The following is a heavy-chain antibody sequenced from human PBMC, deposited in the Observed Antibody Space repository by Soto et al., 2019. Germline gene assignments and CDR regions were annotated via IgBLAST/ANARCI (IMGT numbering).Heavy chain of an antibody. CDR1: GFSLSTSEMC. J-gene: IGHJ4*02. CDR3: ARIRKNSSGWYRGLDY. Sequence: SGPTLVNPTQTLTLTCTFSGFSLSTSEMCVSWVRQPPGKALEWLARIDRDDDKYYTTSLKTRLTISKDTSKNQVVLTMTNMDPVDTATYYCARIRKNSSGWYRGLDYWGQGALVTVSS. V-gene: IGHV2-70*11. CDR2: IDRDDDK. D-gene: IGHD6-19*01.